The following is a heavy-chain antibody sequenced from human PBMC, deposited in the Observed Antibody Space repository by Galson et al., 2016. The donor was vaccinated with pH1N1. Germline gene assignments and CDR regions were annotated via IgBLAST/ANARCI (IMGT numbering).Heavy chain of an antibody. Sequence: SLRLSCATSGFSFSYYAMGWVRQGPGKGLEWVSSFSISGSRTYYADSVKGRFTISRDTSRSTLFLQLNSLRADDTALDYCVQGGRDDYNPYFDHWGLGTLVTVSS. CDR2: FSISGSRT. V-gene: IGHV3-23*05. J-gene: IGHJ4*02. CDR3: VQGGRDDYNPYFDH. CDR1: GFSFSYYA. D-gene: IGHD5-24*01.